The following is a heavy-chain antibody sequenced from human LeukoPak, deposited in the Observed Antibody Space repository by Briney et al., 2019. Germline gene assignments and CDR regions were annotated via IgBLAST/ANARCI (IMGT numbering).Heavy chain of an antibody. CDR3: ARGIYGSGSYYSDY. CDR2: ISSSSKYI. D-gene: IGHD3-10*01. CDR1: GFTFSNYA. V-gene: IGHV3-21*01. Sequence: PGGSLRLSCAASGFTFSNYAMNWVRQAPGQGLEWVSSISSSSKYIYYADPVKGRFTISRDNAENSLFLQMNSLRAEDTAVYYCARGIYGSGSYYSDYWGQGTLVTVSS. J-gene: IGHJ4*02.